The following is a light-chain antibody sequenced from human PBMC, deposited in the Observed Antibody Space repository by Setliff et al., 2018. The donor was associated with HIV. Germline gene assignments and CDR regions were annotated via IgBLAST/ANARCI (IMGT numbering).Light chain of an antibody. J-gene: IGLJ1*01. Sequence: QSVLTQPASVSGSPGQSITISCTGSSNDIGGYNYVSWYQQHSGKASKLIIYDVSSRPSGVSNRFSGSKSGNTASLTISGLQAEDETDYYCSSYTSSHTYVFGTGTKVTVL. CDR1: SNDIGGYNY. CDR2: DVS. V-gene: IGLV2-14*03. CDR3: SSYTSSHTYV.